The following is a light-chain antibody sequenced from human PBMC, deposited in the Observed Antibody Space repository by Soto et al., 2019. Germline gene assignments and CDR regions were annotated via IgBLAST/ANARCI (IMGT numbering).Light chain of an antibody. Sequence: DIQMTQSPSSLSASVGDRVTITCRASQSISSYLNWYQQKPGTAPKLLIYAASSLQSGVPSRFSGSGSGTDFTLTISSLQPEDFATYYCQQYYSYPRTFGPGTKVDIK. J-gene: IGKJ3*01. CDR3: QQYYSYPRT. V-gene: IGKV1-39*01. CDR2: AAS. CDR1: QSISSY.